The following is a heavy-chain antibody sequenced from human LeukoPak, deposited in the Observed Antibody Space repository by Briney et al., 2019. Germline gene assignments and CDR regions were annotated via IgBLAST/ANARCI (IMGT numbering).Heavy chain of an antibody. Sequence: ARSLRLPCAASGFSFSSYGMHWVRQAPGKGLEWVAVISHDGSNKHYADPVKGRFTISRDTSKNTLYLQMTSLRGEDTAVYYCAKDYLGASHTFDIWGQGTMVTVSS. CDR1: GFSFSSYG. CDR2: ISHDGSNK. V-gene: IGHV3-30*18. J-gene: IGHJ3*02. CDR3: AKDYLGASHTFDI. D-gene: IGHD1-26*01.